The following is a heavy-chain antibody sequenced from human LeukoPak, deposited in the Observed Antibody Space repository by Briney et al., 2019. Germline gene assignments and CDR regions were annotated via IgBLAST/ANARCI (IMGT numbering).Heavy chain of an antibody. CDR3: AKGQWFGESSRGMDV. J-gene: IGHJ6*02. D-gene: IGHD3-10*01. Sequence: PGGSLRLSCAASGFTFSSYAMSWVRQAPGKGLEWGSAISGSGGSTYYADSVKGRFTISRDNSKNTLYLQMNSLRAEDTAVYYCAKGQWFGESSRGMDVWGQGTTVTVSS. V-gene: IGHV3-23*01. CDR2: ISGSGGST. CDR1: GFTFSSYA.